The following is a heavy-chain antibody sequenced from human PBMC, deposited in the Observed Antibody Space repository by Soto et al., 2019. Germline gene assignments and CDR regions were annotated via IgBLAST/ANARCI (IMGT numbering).Heavy chain of an antibody. J-gene: IGHJ4*02. D-gene: IGHD3-9*01. V-gene: IGHV1-3*01. CDR1: GYTFTSYA. Sequence: ASVKVSCKASGYTFTSYAMHWVRQAPGQRLERMGWINAGKGNTKYSQKLQGRVTITRDTSASTAYMELSSLRSEDTAVYYCARVYDILTGYNFDYWGQGTLVTVSS. CDR2: INAGKGNT. CDR3: ARVYDILTGYNFDY.